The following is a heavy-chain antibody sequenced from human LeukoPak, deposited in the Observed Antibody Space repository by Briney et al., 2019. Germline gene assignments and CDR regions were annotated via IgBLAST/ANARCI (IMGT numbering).Heavy chain of an antibody. D-gene: IGHD2-15*01. CDR3: ARDCLKVVVAGTAPSAGHMDY. Sequence: ASVKVSCKASGYTFTSYYMHWVRQAPGQGLECMGIINPSGGSTSYAQKFQGRVTMTRDASSSTVYMELSSLRSEDMAVYYCARDCLKVVVAGTAPSAGHMDYWGQGTLVTVSS. J-gene: IGHJ4*02. CDR2: INPSGGST. CDR1: GYTFTSYY. V-gene: IGHV1-46*01.